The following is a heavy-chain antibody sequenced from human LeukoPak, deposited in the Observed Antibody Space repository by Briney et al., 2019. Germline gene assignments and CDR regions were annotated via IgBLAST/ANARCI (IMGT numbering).Heavy chain of an antibody. V-gene: IGHV3-48*04. CDR2: ISSSRSTI. D-gene: IGHD1-26*01. J-gene: IGHJ4*02. CDR1: GFTFSSYS. Sequence: GGSLRLSCAASGFTFSSYSMNWVRQAPGKGLEWVSYISSSRSTIYYADSVKGRFTISRDNAKNSLYLQMNSLRAEDTAVYYCTRGDFYVGAQDSWGQGTLVTVSS. CDR3: TRGDFYVGAQDS.